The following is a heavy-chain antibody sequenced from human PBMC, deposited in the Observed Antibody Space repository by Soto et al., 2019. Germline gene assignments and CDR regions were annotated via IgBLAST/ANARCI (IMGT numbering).Heavy chain of an antibody. Sequence: SVKVSCKASGFTFTSSAMQWVRQARGQRLEWIGWIVVGSGNTNYAQKFQERVTITRDMSTSTAYMELSSLRSEDTAVYYCTRDFLSYYDSRRYYWVSYFDYWGPGTLVTVSS. CDR2: IVVGSGNT. V-gene: IGHV1-58*02. J-gene: IGHJ4*02. D-gene: IGHD3-22*01. CDR3: TRDFLSYYDSRRYYWVSYFDY. CDR1: GFTFTSSA.